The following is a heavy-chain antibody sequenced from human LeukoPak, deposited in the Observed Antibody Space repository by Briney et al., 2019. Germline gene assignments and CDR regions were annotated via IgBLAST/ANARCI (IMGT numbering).Heavy chain of an antibody. D-gene: IGHD3-22*01. CDR3: ARDRGRYYDSRGFYWGYYFDS. CDR2: ISSSSTI. Sequence: GGSLRLSCAASGFTFSSYSMNWVRQAPGKGLEWVSYISSSSTIYYADSVKGRFTISRDNAKNSLYLQMNSLRDEDTAVYYCARDRGRYYDSRGFYWGYYFDSWGQGILVTVST. J-gene: IGHJ4*02. V-gene: IGHV3-48*02. CDR1: GFTFSSYS.